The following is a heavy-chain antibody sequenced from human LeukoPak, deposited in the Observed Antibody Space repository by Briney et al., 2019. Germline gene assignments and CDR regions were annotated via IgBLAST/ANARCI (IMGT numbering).Heavy chain of an antibody. D-gene: IGHD3-3*01. Sequence: SVKVSCKASGGTFSSYAISGVRQAPGQGLEWMGGIIPIFGTANYAQKFQGRVTITTDESTSTAYMELSSLRSEDAAVYYCARDGEITIFGVVTPNWFDPWGQGTLVTVSS. J-gene: IGHJ5*02. CDR1: GGTFSSYA. V-gene: IGHV1-69*05. CDR2: IIPIFGTA. CDR3: ARDGEITIFGVVTPNWFDP.